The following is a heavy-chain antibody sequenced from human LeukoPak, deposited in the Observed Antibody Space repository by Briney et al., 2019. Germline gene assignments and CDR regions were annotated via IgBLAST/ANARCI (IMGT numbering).Heavy chain of an antibody. J-gene: IGHJ4*02. CDR1: GFTFSSYA. CDR3: ASMNGEVYDYGDPVGY. V-gene: IGHV3-30-3*01. Sequence: GGSLRLSCAASGFTFSSYAMHWVRQAPGKGLEWVAVISYDGSNKYYADSVKGRFTISRDNSKNTLYLQMNSLRAEDTAVYYCASMNGEVYDYGDPVGYWGQGTLVTVSS. D-gene: IGHD4-17*01. CDR2: ISYDGSNK.